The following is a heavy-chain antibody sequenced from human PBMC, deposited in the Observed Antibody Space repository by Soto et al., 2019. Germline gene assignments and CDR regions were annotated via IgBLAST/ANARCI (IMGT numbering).Heavy chain of an antibody. J-gene: IGHJ4*02. V-gene: IGHV4-34*01. D-gene: IGHD6-6*01. CDR1: SGSLSVYY. CDR2: ISQSGNT. CDR3: ARAPKVSGSSQTRPDF. Sequence: PSEPLSLTCSIYSGSLSVYYWSWIRQPPGKGLEWIGEISQSGNTNYSPSLKSRVSISIDTSKKQFSLNLASVSAADTAVYYCARAPKVSGSSQTRPDFWGQGTLVTVSS.